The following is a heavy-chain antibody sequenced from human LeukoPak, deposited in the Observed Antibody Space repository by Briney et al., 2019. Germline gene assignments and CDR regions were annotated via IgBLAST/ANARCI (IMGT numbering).Heavy chain of an antibody. CDR1: GFTFSCYS. CDR2: ISSSSSYI. D-gene: IGHD4-17*01. J-gene: IGHJ4*02. CDR3: AGDYGDYYFDY. V-gene: IGHV3-21*01. Sequence: GGSLRLSCAASGFTFSCYSMNWVRQAPGKGLEWVSSISSSSSYIYYADSVKGRFTISRDNAKNSLYLQMNSLRAEDTAVYYCAGDYGDYYFDYWGQGTLVTVSS.